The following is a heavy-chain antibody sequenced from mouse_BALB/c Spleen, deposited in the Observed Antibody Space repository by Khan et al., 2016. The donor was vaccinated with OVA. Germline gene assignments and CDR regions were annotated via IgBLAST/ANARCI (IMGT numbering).Heavy chain of an antibody. Sequence: QVQLKESGPGLVAPSQSLSITCTVSGFSLSRYNVHWICQPPGKGLEWLGMIWSGGSTDYNSALKSRLSISTDNSKSQVFLKINSLQTDDTAMYYCARAYGTSLGYYAMDYWGQGTSVTVSS. J-gene: IGHJ4*01. D-gene: IGHD1-1*01. CDR3: ARAYGTSLGYYAMDY. V-gene: IGHV2-6-4*01. CDR2: IWSGGST. CDR1: GFSLSRYN.